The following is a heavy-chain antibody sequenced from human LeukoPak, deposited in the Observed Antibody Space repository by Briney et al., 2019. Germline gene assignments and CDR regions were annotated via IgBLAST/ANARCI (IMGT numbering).Heavy chain of an antibody. D-gene: IGHD3-10*01. V-gene: IGHV1-18*01. CDR3: ATLLITMVRGVVHDAFDI. J-gene: IGHJ3*02. CDR2: ISAYNGNT. Sequence: ASVKVSCKASGYTFTSYGISWVRQAPGQGLEWMGWISAYNGNTNYAQKLQGRVTMTTDTSTSTAYMELRSLRSDDTAVYYCATLLITMVRGVVHDAFDIWGQGTMVTVSS. CDR1: GYTFTSYG.